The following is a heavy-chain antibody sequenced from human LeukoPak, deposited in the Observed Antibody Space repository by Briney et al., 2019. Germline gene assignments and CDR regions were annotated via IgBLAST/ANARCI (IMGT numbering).Heavy chain of an antibody. CDR1: GFTFSSYS. D-gene: IGHD5-12*01. J-gene: IGHJ4*02. Sequence: GGSLRLSCAASGFTFSSYSMNWVRQAPGKGLEWVSSISSSSSYIYYADSVKGRFTISRDNAKNSLYLQMNSLRAEDTAVYYCARDSAAGGGYGRPIDYWGQGTLVTVSS. CDR2: ISSSSSYI. CDR3: ARDSAAGGGYGRPIDY. V-gene: IGHV3-21*01.